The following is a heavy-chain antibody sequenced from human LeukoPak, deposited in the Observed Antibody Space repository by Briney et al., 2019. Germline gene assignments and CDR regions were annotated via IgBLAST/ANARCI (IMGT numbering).Heavy chain of an antibody. D-gene: IGHD6-13*01. Sequence: GGSLRLSCAASGFTFSSYWMSWVRQAPGKGLEWVANIKQDGSEKYYVDSVKGRFTISRDNAKNSLYLQMNSLRAEDTAVYYCARGPDSSSWYPVHAFDIWGQGTMVTVSS. CDR3: ARGPDSSSWYPVHAFDI. CDR1: GFTFSSYW. V-gene: IGHV3-7*03. J-gene: IGHJ3*02. CDR2: IKQDGSEK.